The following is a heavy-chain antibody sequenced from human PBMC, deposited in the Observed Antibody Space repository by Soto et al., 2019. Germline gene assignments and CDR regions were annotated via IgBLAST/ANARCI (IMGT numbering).Heavy chain of an antibody. J-gene: IGHJ3*02. D-gene: IGHD7-27*01. Sequence: ASVKVSCKVSGYTLTELSMHWVRQAPGKGLEWMGGFDPEDGETIYAQKFQGRVTMTEDTSTDTAYMELSSLRSEDTAMYYCATSRQLGRFPYAFDIWGQGTMVTVSS. V-gene: IGHV1-24*01. CDR1: GYTLTELS. CDR2: FDPEDGET. CDR3: ATSRQLGRFPYAFDI.